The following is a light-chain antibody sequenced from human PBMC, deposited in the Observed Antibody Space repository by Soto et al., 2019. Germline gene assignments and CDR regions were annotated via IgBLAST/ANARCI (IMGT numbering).Light chain of an antibody. CDR1: QTISTY. V-gene: IGKV1-39*01. CDR3: QQSHTART. CDR2: AAS. Sequence: DIQMTQSPSSLSASVGDRVTITCRASQTISTYLNWYQQKPGKAPKLLIYAASSLQSGVPSRFSGSGSGTDFTLTISRLQPEDFATYYCQQSHTARTFGQGTKVEIK. J-gene: IGKJ1*01.